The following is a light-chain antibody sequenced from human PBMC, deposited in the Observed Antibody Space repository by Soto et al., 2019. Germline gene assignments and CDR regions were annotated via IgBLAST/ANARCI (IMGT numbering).Light chain of an antibody. V-gene: IGLV2-14*02. CDR1: SSDIGGYIL. Sequence: QSALTQPASVSGSPGQSITISCTGTSSDIGGYILVSWYQQEPGKAPKLMIYDVTKRPSGVSNRFSGSKSGNTASLTISGIQAEDEGDYYCGSITRSSTSVFGTGTKVTVL. J-gene: IGLJ1*01. CDR3: GSITRSSTSV. CDR2: DVT.